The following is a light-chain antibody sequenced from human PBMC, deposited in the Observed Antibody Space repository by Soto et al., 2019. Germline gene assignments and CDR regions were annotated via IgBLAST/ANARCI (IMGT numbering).Light chain of an antibody. Sequence: DIQITQSPSSLSASVGDRITITCRASQSISSYLNWYQQKPGKAPNLLIYAASRLQSGVPSRFSGSGSGTDFTLTISSLQPEDFAPYYCQQSYATPITFGQGTRLEIK. V-gene: IGKV1-39*01. CDR2: AAS. CDR3: QQSYATPIT. CDR1: QSISSY. J-gene: IGKJ5*01.